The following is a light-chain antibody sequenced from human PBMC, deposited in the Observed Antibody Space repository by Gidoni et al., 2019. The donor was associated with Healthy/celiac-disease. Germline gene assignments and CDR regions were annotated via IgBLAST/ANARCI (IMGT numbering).Light chain of an antibody. V-gene: IGLV3-1*01. CDR2: QDS. J-gene: IGLJ1*01. CDR3: QAWDSSTAV. Sequence: SYELTQPPSGSVSPGQTASITCSGDKLGDKYACWYQQKPGQSPVLVIYQDSKRPSGIPERFSGSNSGNTATLTISGTQAMDEADYYCQAWDSSTAVFGTGTKV. CDR1: KLGDKY.